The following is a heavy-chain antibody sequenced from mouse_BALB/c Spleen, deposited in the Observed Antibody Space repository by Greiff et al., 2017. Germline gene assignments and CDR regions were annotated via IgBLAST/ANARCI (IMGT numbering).Heavy chain of an antibody. D-gene: IGHD1-1*01. V-gene: IGHV14-4*02. CDR1: GFNIKDYY. Sequence: EVQLQQSGAELVRSGASVKLSCTASGFNIKDYYMHWVKQRPEQGLEWIGWIDPENGDTEYAPKFQGKATMTADTSSNTAYLQLSSLTSEDTAVYYCNGLGTTVVARNAMDYWGQGTSVTVSS. CDR3: NGLGTTVVARNAMDY. J-gene: IGHJ4*01. CDR2: IDPENGDT.